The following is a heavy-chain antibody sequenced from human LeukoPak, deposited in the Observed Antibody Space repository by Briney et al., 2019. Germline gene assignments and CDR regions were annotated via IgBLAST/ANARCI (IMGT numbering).Heavy chain of an antibody. Sequence: WASVKVSCKASGYTFTSYAMNWVRQAPGQGLEWMGWINTNTGNPTYAQGFTGRFVFSLDTSVSTAYLQISSLKAEDTAVYYCARTDYGDYEGPFDIWGQGTMVTVSS. J-gene: IGHJ3*02. CDR2: INTNTGNP. D-gene: IGHD4-17*01. V-gene: IGHV7-4-1*02. CDR3: ARTDYGDYEGPFDI. CDR1: GYTFTSYA.